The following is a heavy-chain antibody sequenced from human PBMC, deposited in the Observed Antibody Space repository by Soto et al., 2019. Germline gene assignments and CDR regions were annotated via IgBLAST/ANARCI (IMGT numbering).Heavy chain of an antibody. V-gene: IGHV4-30-4*01. D-gene: IGHD3-3*01. CDR1: GGSISSGDYY. CDR2: IYYSGST. Sequence: SETLSLTCTVSGGSISSGDYYWSWIRQPPGKGLEWIGYIYYSGSTYYNPSLKSRVTISVDTSKNRFSLKLSSVTAADTAVYYCARTYYDFWSGDRGAAFDIWGQGTMVTVSS. CDR3: ARTYYDFWSGDRGAAFDI. J-gene: IGHJ3*02.